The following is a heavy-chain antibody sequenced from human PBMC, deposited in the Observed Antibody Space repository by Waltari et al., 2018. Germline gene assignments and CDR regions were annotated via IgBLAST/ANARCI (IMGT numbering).Heavy chain of an antibody. CDR1: GWSFSGYY. D-gene: IGHD2-2*01. Sequence: QVQLQQWGAGLLKPSETLSLTCAVYGWSFSGYYWSWIRQPPGKGLEGMGEINHSGSTEYTPSFKSRVTISVDTSKNQFTLKLSSVTAADTAVYYCARVLGSTSCLDWGQGTLVTVSS. CDR3: ARVLGSTSCLD. V-gene: IGHV4-34*01. CDR2: INHSGST. J-gene: IGHJ4*02.